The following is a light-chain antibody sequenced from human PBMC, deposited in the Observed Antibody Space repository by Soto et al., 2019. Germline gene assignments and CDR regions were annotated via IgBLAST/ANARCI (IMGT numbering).Light chain of an antibody. CDR1: ISTIGNYY. V-gene: IGLV1-51*02. CDR3: AAWDGNLRAVV. CDR2: END. J-gene: IGLJ2*01. Sequence: QSVLTQPPSVSAAPGQKVTISCSGSISTIGNYYVCWYQHLPGTAPKFLIYENDKRPSGIPDRFSGSKSGTSATLYITGLQPGDDADYYSAAWDGNLRAVVFGGGTQLTVL.